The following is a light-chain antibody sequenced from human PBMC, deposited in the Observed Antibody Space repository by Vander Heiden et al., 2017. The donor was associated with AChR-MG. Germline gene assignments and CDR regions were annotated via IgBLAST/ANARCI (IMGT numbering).Light chain of an antibody. CDR3: QRYESSTPLT. J-gene: IGKJ4*01. V-gene: IGKV3-20*01. Sequence: ERATLSCRASQSIAGKYLAWYQQKPGQAPRLLIYGASTRATGIPDRFSGSGSGTDFTLTISRLEPEDFAVYYCQRYESSTPLTFGGRTKVEIK. CDR1: QSIAGKY. CDR2: GAS.